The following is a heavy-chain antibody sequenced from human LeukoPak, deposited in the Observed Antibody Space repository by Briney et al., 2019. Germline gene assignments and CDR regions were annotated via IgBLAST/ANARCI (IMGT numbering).Heavy chain of an antibody. CDR2: IYYSGST. D-gene: IGHD2-2*01. Sequence: PSETLSLTCTVSGGSISSSSYYWGWIRQPPGKGLEWIGSIYYSGSTYYNPSFKSRVTISVDTSKNQFSLKVNSVTAADTAVYYCARDLRGTSAMDVWGKGTTVTVSS. CDR1: GGSISSSSYY. J-gene: IGHJ6*03. V-gene: IGHV4-39*07. CDR3: ARDLRGTSAMDV.